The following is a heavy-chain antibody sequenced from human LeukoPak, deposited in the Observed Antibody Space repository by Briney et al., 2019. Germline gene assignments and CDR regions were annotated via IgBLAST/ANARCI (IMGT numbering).Heavy chain of an antibody. V-gene: IGHV4-59*01. J-gene: IGHJ6*03. D-gene: IGHD2-15*01. CDR1: GGSISSYY. CDR3: ARGAPCSGGSCYHKRYYYYYYMDV. Sequence: SETLSLTCTVSGGSISSYYWSWIRQPPGKGLEWIGYIYYSGSTNYNPSLKSRVTISVDTSKNQFSLKLSSVTAADTAVYYCARGAPCSGGSCYHKRYYYYYYMDVWGKGTTVTVSS. CDR2: IYYSGST.